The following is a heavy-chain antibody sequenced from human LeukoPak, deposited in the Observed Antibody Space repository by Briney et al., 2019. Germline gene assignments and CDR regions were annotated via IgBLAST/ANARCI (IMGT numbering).Heavy chain of an antibody. CDR3: ARTRYCSSTSCYRDYYYYYYMDV. V-gene: IGHV3-7*01. J-gene: IGHJ6*03. D-gene: IGHD2-2*02. CDR2: IKQDGSEK. Sequence: QTGGSLRLSCAASGFTFSSYWMSWVRQAPGKGLEWVANIKQDGSEKYYVDSVKGRFTISRDNAKNSLYLQMNSLRAEDTAVYYCARTRYCSSTSCYRDYYYYYYMDVWGKGTTVTVSS. CDR1: GFTFSSYW.